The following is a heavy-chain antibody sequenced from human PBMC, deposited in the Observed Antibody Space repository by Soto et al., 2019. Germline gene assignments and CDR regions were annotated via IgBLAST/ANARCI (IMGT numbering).Heavy chain of an antibody. V-gene: IGHV5-51*01. CDR1: GYSFTSYW. CDR3: ARQYCSGGSCYSYYYYYYGMDV. D-gene: IGHD2-15*01. CDR2: IYPGDSDT. Sequence: PGESLKISCKGSGYSFTSYWIGWVRQMPGKGLEWMGIIYPGDSDTRYSPSFQGQVTISADKSISTAYLQWSSLKASDTAMYYCARQYCSGGSCYSYYYYYYGMDVWGQGTTVTVSS. J-gene: IGHJ6*02.